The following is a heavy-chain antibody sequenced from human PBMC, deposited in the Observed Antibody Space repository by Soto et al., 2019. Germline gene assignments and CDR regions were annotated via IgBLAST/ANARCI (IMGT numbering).Heavy chain of an antibody. Sequence: GGSMRLSSAASGFTFSNYAMNWVRQAPGKGLEWVSYISSSSGTIYYADSVRGRFTISRDNAKNSLYLQMNSLRAEDTAVYYCARDQVFVGDPYGMDVWGQGTTVTVSS. V-gene: IGHV3-48*01. CDR1: GFTFSNYA. CDR2: ISSSSGTI. CDR3: ARDQVFVGDPYGMDV. D-gene: IGHD3-16*01. J-gene: IGHJ6*02.